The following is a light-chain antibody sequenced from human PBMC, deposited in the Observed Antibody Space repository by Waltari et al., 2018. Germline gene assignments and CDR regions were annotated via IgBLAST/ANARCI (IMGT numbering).Light chain of an antibody. Sequence: EILLTQSPATLSLFQGERATLSCRASQSVSNFLAWYQQKPGQAPRLLIYDASNRATGIPARFSGGGSGTDFTLTISSLEPEDFAVYYCQQRSNWPLMYTFGQGTKLEIK. CDR3: QQRSNWPLMYT. CDR2: DAS. J-gene: IGKJ2*01. V-gene: IGKV3-11*01. CDR1: QSVSNF.